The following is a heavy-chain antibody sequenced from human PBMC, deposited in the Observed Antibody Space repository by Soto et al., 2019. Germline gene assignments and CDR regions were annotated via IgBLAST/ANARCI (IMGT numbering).Heavy chain of an antibody. CDR3: ARGAEGLGYNWKYVPFDL. V-gene: IGHV1-69*01. Sequence: QVQLVQSGAEVKKPGSSVRVSCKTSGGTFSSHVFSWVRQAPGQGLEWMGGIIPKFVTPNSAQRFQDRVNITADESTSTVYMELSSLRPEDTAVYYCARGAEGLGYNWKYVPFDLWGQGTLVTVSS. J-gene: IGHJ4*02. CDR2: IIPKFVTP. CDR1: GGTFSSHV. D-gene: IGHD1-7*01.